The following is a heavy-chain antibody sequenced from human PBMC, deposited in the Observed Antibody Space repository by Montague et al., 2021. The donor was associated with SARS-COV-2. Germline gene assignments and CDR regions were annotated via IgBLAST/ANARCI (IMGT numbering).Heavy chain of an antibody. J-gene: IGHJ5*02. CDR2: IYYSGST. D-gene: IGHD3-10*01. CDR3: ARLVWFGELSSENWFDP. V-gene: IGHV4-39*01. CDR1: GGSISSSNYY. Sequence: SETLSLTCSVSGGSISSSNYYWGWIRQPPGKGLEWIGSIYYSGSTYYXSSLKSRVTISVDTSKNQFSLKLNSVTAADTAVYYCARLVWFGELSSENWFDPWGQGTLVTVSS.